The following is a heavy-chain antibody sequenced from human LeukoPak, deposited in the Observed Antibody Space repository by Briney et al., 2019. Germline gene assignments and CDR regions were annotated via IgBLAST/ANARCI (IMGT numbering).Heavy chain of an antibody. CDR3: AREGTGKGRGVCSI. J-gene: IGHJ3*02. V-gene: IGHV1-69*05. CDR2: IIPIFGTA. Sequence: GASVKVSCKASGGTFSSYAISWVRQAPGQGLEWMGGIIPIFGTANYAQKLQGRVTMTTDTSTSTAYMELRSLRSDDTAVYYCAREGTGKGRGVCSIWGQGTMVTVSS. D-gene: IGHD3-10*01. CDR1: GGTFSSYA.